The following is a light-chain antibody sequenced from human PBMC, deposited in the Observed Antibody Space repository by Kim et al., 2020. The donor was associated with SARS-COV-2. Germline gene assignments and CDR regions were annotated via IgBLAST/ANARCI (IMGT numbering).Light chain of an antibody. CDR3: QQYYSTPPT. J-gene: IGKJ1*01. V-gene: IGKV4-1*01. CDR1: QSVLYSSNNKNY. Sequence: ATINCKSSQSVLYSSNNKNYLAWYQQKPGQPPKLLIYWASTRESGVPDRFSGSGSGTDFTLTISSLQAEDVAVYYCQQYYSTPPTFGQVTKVDIK. CDR2: WAS.